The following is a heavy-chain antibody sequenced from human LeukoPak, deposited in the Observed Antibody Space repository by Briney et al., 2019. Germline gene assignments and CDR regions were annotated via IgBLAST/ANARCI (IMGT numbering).Heavy chain of an antibody. D-gene: IGHD2-2*02. J-gene: IGHJ3*02. CDR3: AREKIGYCSSTSCYKLDAFDI. CDR2: IYYSGST. CDR1: GGSISSYY. V-gene: IGHV4-59*01. Sequence: SETLSLTCTVSGGSISSYYWSWIRQPAGKGLEWIGYIYYSGSTNYNPSLKSRVTISVDTSKNQFSLKLSSVTAADTAVYYCAREKIGYCSSTSCYKLDAFDIWGQGTMVTVSS.